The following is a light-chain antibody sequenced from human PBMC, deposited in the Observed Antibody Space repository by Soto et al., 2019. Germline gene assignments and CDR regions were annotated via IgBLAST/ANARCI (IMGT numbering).Light chain of an antibody. CDR2: DVS. CDR1: SSDVGGYNY. CDR3: SSYTRSNTLVV. V-gene: IGLV2-14*01. Sequence: QSVLTQPASVSGSPGQSITISCTGTSSDVGGYNYVSWYQQHPGKAPKLMIYDVSNRPSGVSNRFSGSKSGNTASLTISGPQAEDEADYYCSSYTRSNTLVVFGGGTKLTVL. J-gene: IGLJ2*01.